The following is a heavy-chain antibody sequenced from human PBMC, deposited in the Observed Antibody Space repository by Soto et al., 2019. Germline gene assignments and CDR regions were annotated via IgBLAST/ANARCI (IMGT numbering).Heavy chain of an antibody. CDR3: ARADSGYSSGWYDY. D-gene: IGHD6-19*01. CDR1: GGTFSSYT. V-gene: IGHV1-69*02. Sequence: QVQLVQSGAEVKKPGSSVKVSCKASGGTFSSYTISWVRQAPGQGLEWMGRIIPILGIANYAQKFQGRVTXXAXKXXSTAYRERSSLRAEDTAVYYCARADSGYSSGWYDYWGQGTLVTVSS. CDR2: IIPILGIA. J-gene: IGHJ4*02.